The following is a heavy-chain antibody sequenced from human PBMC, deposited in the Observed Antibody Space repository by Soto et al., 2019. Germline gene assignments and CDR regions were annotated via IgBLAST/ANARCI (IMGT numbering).Heavy chain of an antibody. Sequence: ASVKVSCKVSGYTLTELSMHWVRQAPGKGLEWMGGFDPEDGETIYAQKFQGRVTMTEDTSTDTAYMELSSLRSEDTAVYYCATGVRLGELSSPFDHWGQGTLVTVSP. J-gene: IGHJ4*02. CDR2: FDPEDGET. V-gene: IGHV1-24*01. CDR1: GYTLTELS. D-gene: IGHD3-16*02. CDR3: ATGVRLGELSSPFDH.